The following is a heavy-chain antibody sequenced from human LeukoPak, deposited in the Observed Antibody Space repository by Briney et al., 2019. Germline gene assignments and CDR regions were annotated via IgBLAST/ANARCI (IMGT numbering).Heavy chain of an antibody. D-gene: IGHD4-17*01. Sequence: VASVKVSCKASGGTFSSYAISWVRQAPGQGLEWMGGIIPIFGTANYAQKFQGRVTITADESTSTAYMELSSLRSEDTAVYYCARGGHYGDHGNWFDPWGQGTLVTVSS. V-gene: IGHV1-69*13. CDR1: GGTFSSYA. J-gene: IGHJ5*02. CDR2: IIPIFGTA. CDR3: ARGGHYGDHGNWFDP.